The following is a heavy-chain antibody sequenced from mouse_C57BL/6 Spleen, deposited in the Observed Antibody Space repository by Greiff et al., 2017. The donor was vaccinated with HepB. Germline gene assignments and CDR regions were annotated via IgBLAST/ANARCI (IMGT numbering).Heavy chain of an antibody. CDR2: ISDGGSYT. CDR1: GFTFSSYA. V-gene: IGHV5-4*01. Sequence: EVQGVESGGGLVKPGGSLKLSCAASGFTFSSYAMSWVRQTPEKRLEWVATISDGGSYTYYPDKVKGRFTISRDNAKNNLYLQMSHLKSEDTAMYYCARAYSNYPYAMDYWGQGTSVTVSS. J-gene: IGHJ4*01. D-gene: IGHD2-5*01. CDR3: ARAYSNYPYAMDY.